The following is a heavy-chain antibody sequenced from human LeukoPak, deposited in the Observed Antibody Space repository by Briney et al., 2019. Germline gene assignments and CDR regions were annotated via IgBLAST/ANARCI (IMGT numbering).Heavy chain of an antibody. V-gene: IGHV3-30*18. CDR3: AKDLSRQAGATHDAFDI. J-gene: IGHJ3*02. Sequence: GGSLRLSCAASGFTLSSYDMHWVRQAPGKGLEWVAVISYDGSNKYYADSVKGRFTISRDNSKNTLYLQMNSLRAEDTAVYYCAKDLSRQAGATHDAFDIWGQGTMVTVSS. CDR1: GFTLSSYD. CDR2: ISYDGSNK. D-gene: IGHD1-26*01.